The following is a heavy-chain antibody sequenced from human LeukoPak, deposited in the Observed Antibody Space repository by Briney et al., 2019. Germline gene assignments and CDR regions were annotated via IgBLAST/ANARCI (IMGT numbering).Heavy chain of an antibody. CDR2: IIRGSYTI. V-gene: IGHV3-48*02. J-gene: IGHJ3*02. D-gene: IGHD1-1*01. CDR3: ARVRLERPGMDSFDM. Sequence: PGGSLRLPRGAWGLHLGWYSMDWLRQPARKGLEWVSRIIRGSYTIFLAPVVNGRFHISSDNAGKSVLLQMYILSDRDTGVFFCARVRLERPGMDSFDMWGQETMVTVSS. CDR1: GLHLGWYS.